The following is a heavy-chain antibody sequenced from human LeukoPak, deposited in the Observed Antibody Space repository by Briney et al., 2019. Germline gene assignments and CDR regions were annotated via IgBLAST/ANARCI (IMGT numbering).Heavy chain of an antibody. J-gene: IGHJ4*02. CDR1: GFTFSSYG. D-gene: IGHD3-22*01. V-gene: IGHV3-23*01. CDR3: AKASYYDSSGYPNY. Sequence: GGSLRLSCAASGFTFSSYGMSRARPAPGKGLEWVSAISGSGGSTYYADSVKGRFTISRDNSKNTLYLQMNSLRAEDTAVYYCAKASYYDSSGYPNYWGQGTLVTVSS. CDR2: ISGSGGST.